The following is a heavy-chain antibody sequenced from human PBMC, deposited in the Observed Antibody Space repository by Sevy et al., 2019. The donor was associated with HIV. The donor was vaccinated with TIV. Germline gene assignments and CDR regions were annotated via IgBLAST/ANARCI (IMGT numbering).Heavy chain of an antibody. V-gene: IGHV3-30-3*01. CDR3: ARVGTGIRSYDAADY. Sequence: GGSLRLSCAASGFTFSSYAMHWVRQAPGKGLEWVAVISYDGSNKYYADSVKGRFTISRDNSKNTLYLQMNSLRAEDTAVYYCARVGTGIRSYDAADYWGQGTLVTASS. D-gene: IGHD1-1*01. J-gene: IGHJ4*02. CDR1: GFTFSSYA. CDR2: ISYDGSNK.